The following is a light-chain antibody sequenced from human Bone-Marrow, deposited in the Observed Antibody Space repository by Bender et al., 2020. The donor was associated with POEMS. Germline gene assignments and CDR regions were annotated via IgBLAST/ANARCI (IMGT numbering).Light chain of an antibody. CDR3: ATWDDSLNGWV. CDR1: SSKFGSYP. Sequence: SGSSSKFGSYPVNWYQQLPGAAPELVIFNNSQRPSGVPDRFSGSNSGTSASLAISGLLSDDEADFYCATWDDSLNGWVFGGGTKLTVL. V-gene: IGLV1-44*01. CDR2: NNS. J-gene: IGLJ3*02.